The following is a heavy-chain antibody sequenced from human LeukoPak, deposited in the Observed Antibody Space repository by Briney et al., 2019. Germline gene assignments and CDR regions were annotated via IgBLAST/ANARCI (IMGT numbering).Heavy chain of an antibody. CDR3: ATDRPHMITFMGAY. D-gene: IGHD3-16*01. CDR1: GYTLTELS. V-gene: IGHV1-24*01. Sequence: ASVKVSCKVSGYTLTELSMHWVRQAPGKGLEWMGGFDPEDGETIYAQKFQGRLTMTEDTSTDTAYMELSSLRSEDTAVYYCATDRPHMITFMGAYWGQGTLVTVSS. J-gene: IGHJ4*02. CDR2: FDPEDGET.